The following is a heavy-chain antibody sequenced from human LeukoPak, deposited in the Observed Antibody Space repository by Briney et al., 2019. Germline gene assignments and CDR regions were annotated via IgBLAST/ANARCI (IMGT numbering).Heavy chain of an antibody. CDR3: ARGGLWFGESIDY. J-gene: IGHJ4*02. CDR1: GYTFTRHY. V-gene: IGHV1-46*01. CDR2: INPRSGGT. Sequence: ASVKVSCKASGYTFTRHYMNWVRQAPGQGLEWMGKINPRSGGTGYAQKFQGRVTMTRDTSTSTVYMELTSLRSEDTAVYYCARGGLWFGESIDYWGQGTLVTVSS. D-gene: IGHD3-10*01.